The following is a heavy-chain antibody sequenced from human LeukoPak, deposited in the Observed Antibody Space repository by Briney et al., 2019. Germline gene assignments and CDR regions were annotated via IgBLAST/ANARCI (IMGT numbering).Heavy chain of an antibody. D-gene: IGHD3-3*01. CDR1: GFTFSSYA. Sequence: GGSLRLSCAASGFTFSSYAMHWVRQAPGKGLEYVSAISSNGGSTYYANSVKGRFTISRDNSKNTLYLQMGSLRAEDMAVYYCARVSPSYYDLEKDYYYYMDVWGKGTTVTVSS. CDR3: ARVSPSYYDLEKDYYYYMDV. V-gene: IGHV3-64*01. CDR2: ISSNGGST. J-gene: IGHJ6*03.